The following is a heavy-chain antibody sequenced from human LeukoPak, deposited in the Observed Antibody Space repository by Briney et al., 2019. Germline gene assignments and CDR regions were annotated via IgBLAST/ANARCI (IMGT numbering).Heavy chain of an antibody. CDR3: ARVRWKYSRDFGAFDI. CDR1: GYTFTSYA. Sequence: ASVKVSCKASGYTFTSYAMHWVRQAPGQRLEWMGWINAGDGNTKYSQKFQGRVTITRDTSASTAYMELSSLRSEDTAVYYCARVRWKYSRDFGAFDIWGQGTMVTVSS. J-gene: IGHJ3*02. V-gene: IGHV1-3*01. CDR2: INAGDGNT. D-gene: IGHD6-6*01.